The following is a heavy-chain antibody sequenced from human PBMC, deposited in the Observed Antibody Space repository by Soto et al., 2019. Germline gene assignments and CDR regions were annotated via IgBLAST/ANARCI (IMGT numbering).Heavy chain of an antibody. V-gene: IGHV2-26*01. J-gene: IGHJ4*02. D-gene: IGHD3-3*01. Sequence: QVTLKESGPVLVKPTETLTLTCTVSGFSLSNARMGVSWIRQPPGKALEWLAHIFSNDEKSYSTSLKSRLTISKDTSKSQVVLTRTNMDPVDTATYYCPRIKRTIFGVVTTFDYWGQGTLVTVSS. CDR2: IFSNDEK. CDR3: PRIKRTIFGVVTTFDY. CDR1: GFSLSNARMG.